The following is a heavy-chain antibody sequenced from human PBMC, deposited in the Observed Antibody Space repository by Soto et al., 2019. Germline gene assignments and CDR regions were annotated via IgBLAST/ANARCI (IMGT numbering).Heavy chain of an antibody. CDR3: ARAGHSSSSEGANWFDP. CDR1: GGSISSGGYY. D-gene: IGHD6-6*01. Sequence: QVQLQESGPGLVKPSQTLSLTCTVSGGSISSGGYYWSWIRQHPGKGLEWIGYIYYSGSTYFNPSLKSRLTISVDTCKNQFSLQLSSVTAADTAVYYCARAGHSSSSEGANWFDPWGQGTLVTVSS. J-gene: IGHJ5*02. CDR2: IYYSGST. V-gene: IGHV4-31*03.